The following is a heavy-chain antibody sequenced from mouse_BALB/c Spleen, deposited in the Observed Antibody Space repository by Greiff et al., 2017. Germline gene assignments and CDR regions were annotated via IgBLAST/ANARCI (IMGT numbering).Heavy chain of an antibody. CDR1: GYTFTSYW. CDR3: ARSLYKGYAMDY. J-gene: IGHJ4*01. V-gene: IGHV1-7*01. D-gene: IGHD1-3*01. CDR2: INPSTGYT. Sequence: QVQLQQSGAELSKPGASVKMSCKASGYTFTSYWMHWVKQRPGQGLEWIGYINPSTGYTEYNQKFKDKATLTADKSSSTAYMQLSSLTSEDSAVYYCARSLYKGYAMDYWGQGTSVTVSS.